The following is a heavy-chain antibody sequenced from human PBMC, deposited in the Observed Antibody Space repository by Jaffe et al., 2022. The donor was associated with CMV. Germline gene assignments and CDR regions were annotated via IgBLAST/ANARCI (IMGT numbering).Heavy chain of an antibody. CDR2: IWYDGSNK. CDR1: GFTFSSYG. Sequence: QVQLVESGGGVVQPGRSLRLSCAASGFTFSSYGMHWVRQAPGKGLEWVAVIWYDGSNKYYADSVKGRFTISRDNSKNTLYLQMNSLRAEDTAVYYCAREPPDYSSGPAFDYWGQGTLVTVSS. CDR3: AREPPDYSSGPAFDY. V-gene: IGHV3-33*01. J-gene: IGHJ4*02. D-gene: IGHD6-6*01.